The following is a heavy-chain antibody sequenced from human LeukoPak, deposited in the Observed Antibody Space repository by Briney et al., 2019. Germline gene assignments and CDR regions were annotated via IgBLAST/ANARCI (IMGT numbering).Heavy chain of an antibody. CDR3: ARANFWSGYSFSGFDY. J-gene: IGHJ4*02. Sequence: GESLKISCKGSGYSFTSYWIGWVRQMPGKGLEWMGIIYPGDSDTRYSPSFQGQVTISADKSISTAYLQWSSLKASDTAMYYCARANFWSGYSFSGFDYWGQGTLVTVSS. CDR1: GYSFTSYW. CDR2: IYPGDSDT. V-gene: IGHV5-51*01. D-gene: IGHD3-3*01.